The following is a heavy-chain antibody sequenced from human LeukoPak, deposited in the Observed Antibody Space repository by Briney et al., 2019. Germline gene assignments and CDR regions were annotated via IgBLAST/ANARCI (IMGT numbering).Heavy chain of an antibody. J-gene: IGHJ3*02. CDR2: INPNSGGT. Sequence: ASVKVSCKASGYTFTGYYMHWVRQAPGQGLERMGWINPNSGGTNYAQKFQGRVTMTRDTSISTAYMELSRLRSDDTAVYYCASFFYYDSSGYWPRGNDAFDIWGQGTMVTVSS. V-gene: IGHV1-2*02. CDR3: ASFFYYDSSGYWPRGNDAFDI. D-gene: IGHD3-22*01. CDR1: GYTFTGYY.